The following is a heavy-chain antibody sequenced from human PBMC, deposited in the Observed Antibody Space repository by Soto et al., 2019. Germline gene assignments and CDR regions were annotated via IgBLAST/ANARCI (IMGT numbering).Heavy chain of an antibody. D-gene: IGHD3-22*01. CDR1: GGSFSGYY. CDR2: INHSGST. J-gene: IGHJ4*02. V-gene: IGHV4-34*01. Sequence: PSETLSLTCAVYGGSFSGYYWSWIRQPPGKGLEWIGEINHSGSTNYNPSLKSRVTISVDTSKNQLSLKLSSVTAADTAVYYCARYYYDSSGYYVDYWGQGTLVTVS. CDR3: ARYYYDSSGYYVDY.